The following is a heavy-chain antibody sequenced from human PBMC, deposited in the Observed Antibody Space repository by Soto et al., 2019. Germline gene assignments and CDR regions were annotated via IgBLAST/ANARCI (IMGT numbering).Heavy chain of an antibody. Sequence: GWIRQTPGKALEWLALIYWNDDKRYSPSLKSRLTITKDTSKNQVVLTMTNLDPVDTATFYCTHRRCSGGSCYNVFDVWGHGAMVTVSS. D-gene: IGHD2-15*01. CDR2: IYWNDDK. V-gene: IGHV2-5*01. J-gene: IGHJ3*01. CDR3: THRRCSGGSCYNVFDV.